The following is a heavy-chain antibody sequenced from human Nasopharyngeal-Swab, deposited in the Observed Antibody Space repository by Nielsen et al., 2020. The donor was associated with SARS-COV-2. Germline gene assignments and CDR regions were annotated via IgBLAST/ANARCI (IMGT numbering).Heavy chain of an antibody. D-gene: IGHD7-27*01. V-gene: IGHV3-74*01. CDR2: INSDGSRT. Sequence: GGSLRLSCAVSGFTFSNSWIHWVRQAPGKGLVWVSRINSDGSRTGYADSVKGRFTISRDNAKNTIYLQMNSLRAEDTAVYYYARDFDKTGDWGQGTLVTVSS. CDR3: ARDFDKTGD. CDR1: GFTFSNSW. J-gene: IGHJ4*02.